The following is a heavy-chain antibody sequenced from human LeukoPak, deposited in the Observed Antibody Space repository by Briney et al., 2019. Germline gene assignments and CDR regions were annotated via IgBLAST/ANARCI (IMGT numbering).Heavy chain of an antibody. CDR2: IYYSGST. J-gene: IGHJ4*02. CDR3: AREPRSTNSRGVAAAGGFDY. CDR1: GGSISSYY. D-gene: IGHD6-13*01. V-gene: IGHV4-59*01. Sequence: SETLSLTCTVSGGSISSYYWSWIRQPPGKGLEWIGYIYYSGSTNYNPSLKSRVTISVDTSKNQFSLKLSSVTAADTAVYYCAREPRSTNSRGVAAAGGFDYWGQGTLVTVSS.